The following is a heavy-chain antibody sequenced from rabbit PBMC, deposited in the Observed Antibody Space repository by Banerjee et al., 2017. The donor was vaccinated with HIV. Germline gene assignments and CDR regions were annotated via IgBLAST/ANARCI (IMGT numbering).Heavy chain of an antibody. CDR2: IYTGSGSS. V-gene: IGHV1S40*01. Sequence: QSLEESGGDLVKPGASLTLTCTASGFSSSSSYYMCWVRQAPGKGLEWIGCIYTGSGSSYYASWAKGRFTISKTSSTVDLKMTSLTAADTATYFCARGGDTATTYWNFNLWGPGTLVTVS. D-gene: IGHD8-1*01. CDR3: ARGGDTATTYWNFNL. J-gene: IGHJ4*01. CDR1: GFSSSSSYY.